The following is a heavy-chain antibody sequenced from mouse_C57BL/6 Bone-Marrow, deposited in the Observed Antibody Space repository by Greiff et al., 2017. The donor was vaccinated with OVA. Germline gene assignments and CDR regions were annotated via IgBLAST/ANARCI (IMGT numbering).Heavy chain of an antibody. Sequence: EVKLMESGGGLVKPGGSLKLSCAASGFTFSSYTMSWVRQTPEKRLEWVATISGGGGNTYYPDSVKGRFTISRDNAKNTLYLQMSSLRSEDTALYYWARHEDYGIAYWGQGTLVTVSA. CDR1: GFTFSSYT. D-gene: IGHD1-1*01. V-gene: IGHV5-9*01. CDR2: ISGGGGNT. CDR3: ARHEDYGIAY. J-gene: IGHJ3*01.